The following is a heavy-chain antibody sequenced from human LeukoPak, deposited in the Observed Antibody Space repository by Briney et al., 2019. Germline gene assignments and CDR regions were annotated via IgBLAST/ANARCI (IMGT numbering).Heavy chain of an antibody. CDR2: INPSGGST. CDR1: GYTFTSYY. V-gene: IGHV1-46*01. D-gene: IGHD3-22*01. Sequence: ASVKVSCKASGYTFTSYYMHWVRQAPGQGLEWMGIINPSGGSTNYAQKFQGRVTITADKSTSTAYMELSSLRSEDTAVYYCARDHPYYYDSSGYWFDPWGQGTLVTVSS. J-gene: IGHJ5*02. CDR3: ARDHPYYYDSSGYWFDP.